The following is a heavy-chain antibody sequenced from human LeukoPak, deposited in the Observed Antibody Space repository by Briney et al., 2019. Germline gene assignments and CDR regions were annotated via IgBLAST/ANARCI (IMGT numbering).Heavy chain of an antibody. CDR3: ARGGDGYNSDLDY. J-gene: IGHJ4*02. Sequence: PGGSLRLSCAASGFTVSSNYMSWLRQAPGKGLEWVSVIYSGGSTYYADSVKGRFTISRDNSKNTLYLQMNSLRAEDTAMYYCARGGDGYNSDLDYWGQGTLVTVSS. D-gene: IGHD5-24*01. CDR2: IYSGGST. V-gene: IGHV3-53*01. CDR1: GFTVSSNY.